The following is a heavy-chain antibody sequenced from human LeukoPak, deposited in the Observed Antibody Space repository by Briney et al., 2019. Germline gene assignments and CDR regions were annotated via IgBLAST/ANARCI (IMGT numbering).Heavy chain of an antibody. V-gene: IGHV4-39*01. CDR1: GGSISSSSYY. CDR2: IYYSGST. D-gene: IGHD3-16*01. CDR3: ARLGIVPNWFDP. Sequence: KPSETLSLTCTVSGGSISSSSYYWGWIRQPPGKGLEWIGSIYYSGSTYYNPSLKSRVTISVDTSKNQFSLKLSSVTAADTAVYYCARLGIVPNWFDPWGQGTLVTVSS. J-gene: IGHJ5*02.